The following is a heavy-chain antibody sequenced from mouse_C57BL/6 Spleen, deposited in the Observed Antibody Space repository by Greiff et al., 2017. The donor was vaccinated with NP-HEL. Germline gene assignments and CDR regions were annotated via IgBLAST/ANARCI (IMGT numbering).Heavy chain of an antibody. CDR1: GYTFTSYD. Sequence: VQLQQSGPELVKPGASVKLSCKASGYTFTSYDINWVKQRPGQGLEWIGWIYPRDGSTKYNEKFKGKATLTVDTSSSTAYMELHSLTSEDSAVYFCARSGSSYEADCFDYWGQGTTLTVSS. D-gene: IGHD1-1*01. V-gene: IGHV1-85*01. CDR3: ARSGSSYEADCFDY. CDR2: IYPRDGST. J-gene: IGHJ2*01.